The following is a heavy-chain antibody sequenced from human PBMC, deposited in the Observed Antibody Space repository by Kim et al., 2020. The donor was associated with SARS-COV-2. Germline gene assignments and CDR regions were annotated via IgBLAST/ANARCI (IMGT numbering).Heavy chain of an antibody. CDR2: IYYSGST. J-gene: IGHJ6*02. CDR1: GGSISSYY. Sequence: SETLSLTCTVSGGSISSYYWSWIRQPPGKGLEWIGYIYYSGSTNYNPSLKSRVTISVDTSKNQFSLKLSSVTAADTAVYYCASAGEIYYYYYGMDVWGQGTTVSVSS. D-gene: IGHD7-27*01. CDR3: ASAGEIYYYYYGMDV. V-gene: IGHV4-59*01.